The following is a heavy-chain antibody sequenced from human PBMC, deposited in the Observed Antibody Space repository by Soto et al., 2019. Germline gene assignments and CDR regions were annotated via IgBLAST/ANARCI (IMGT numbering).Heavy chain of an antibody. CDR1: GFTFTNFW. CDR2: IKGDGSEK. J-gene: IGHJ6*02. V-gene: IGHV3-7*01. CDR3: GRDEVRNGVGV. Sequence: QAGGSLRLSCVASGFTFTNFWMSWVRQAPGKGLEWVANIKGDGSEKRYVDSVKGRFTISRDNAKNSVYLQMNSLRVEDTALYYCGRDEVRNGVGVCGPGTTVTVSS.